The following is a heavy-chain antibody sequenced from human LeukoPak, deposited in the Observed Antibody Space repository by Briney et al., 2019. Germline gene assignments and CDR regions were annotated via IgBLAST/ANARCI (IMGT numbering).Heavy chain of an antibody. Sequence: SETLSLTCTVSGGSISSGSYYWSWIRQPAGKGLEWIGRIYTSGSTNYNPSLKSRVTISVDTSKNQFSLKLSSVTAADTAVYYCASGFWSGYYTEYYFDYWGQGTLVTVSS. CDR3: ASGFWSGYYTEYYFDY. CDR1: GGSISSGSYY. V-gene: IGHV4-61*02. CDR2: IYTSGST. J-gene: IGHJ4*02. D-gene: IGHD3-3*01.